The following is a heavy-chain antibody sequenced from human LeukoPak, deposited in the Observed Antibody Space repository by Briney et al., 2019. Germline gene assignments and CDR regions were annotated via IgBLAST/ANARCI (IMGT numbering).Heavy chain of an antibody. CDR3: ARNFGGGDSSGPYY. V-gene: IGHV3-48*04. CDR1: GFTFSSYS. D-gene: IGHD3-22*01. CDR2: ISSSSSTI. J-gene: IGHJ4*02. Sequence: GGSLRLSCAASGFTFSSYSMNWVRQAPGKGLEWVSYISSSSSTIYYADSVKGRFTISRDNAKNSLYLQMNSLRAEDTALYYCARNFGGGDSSGPYYWGQGTLVAVSS.